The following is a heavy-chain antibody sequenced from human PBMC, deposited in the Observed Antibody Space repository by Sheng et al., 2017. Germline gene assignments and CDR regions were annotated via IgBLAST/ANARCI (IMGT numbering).Heavy chain of an antibody. CDR1: GSSIASDYC. J-gene: IGHJ2*01. V-gene: IGHV4-38-2*02. CDR3: ARDVKLHWGTPPWYFDL. CDR2: VYQSGTT. Sequence: QVQLQESGPGLVEPSETLSLTCTVSGSSIASDYCWDWIRQSPGKGLEWIGSVYQSGTTYINPSLKGRATISVDTSNNKFSLRVTSVTVDDAAVYYCARDVKLHWGTPPWYFDLWGPGTLVAVSS. D-gene: IGHD3-16*01.